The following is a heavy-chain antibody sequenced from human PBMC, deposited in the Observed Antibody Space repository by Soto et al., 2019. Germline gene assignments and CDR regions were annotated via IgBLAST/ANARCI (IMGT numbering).Heavy chain of an antibody. D-gene: IGHD3-10*01. Sequence: QVQLVQSGAEVKKPGSSVKVSCKTSGVSFNNNGIGWVGQAPGHGLEWMGGVSPSFRTSNYARKFQGRISITAKASTGTVNMELSSLTSECTAQYYSARVLYYGSWSFSPYVMDVWSQGSTVTVSS. CDR2: VSPSFRTS. CDR3: ARVLYYGSWSFSPYVMDV. CDR1: GVSFNNNG. J-gene: IGHJ6*02. V-gene: IGHV1-69*01.